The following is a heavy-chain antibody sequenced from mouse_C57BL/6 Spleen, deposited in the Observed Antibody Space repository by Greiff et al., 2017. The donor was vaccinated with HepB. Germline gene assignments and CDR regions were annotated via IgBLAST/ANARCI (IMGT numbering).Heavy chain of an antibody. J-gene: IGHJ2*01. V-gene: IGHV1-4*01. D-gene: IGHD1-1*01. CDR1: GYTFTSYT. CDR2: INPSSGYT. Sequence: VQLQQSGAELARPGASVKMSCKASGYTFTSYTMHWVKQRPGQGLEWIGYINPSSGYTKYNQKFKDKATLTADKSSSTAYMKLSSLTSEDSAVYYCARSVTTVVAPFDYWGQGTTLTVSS. CDR3: ARSVTTVVAPFDY.